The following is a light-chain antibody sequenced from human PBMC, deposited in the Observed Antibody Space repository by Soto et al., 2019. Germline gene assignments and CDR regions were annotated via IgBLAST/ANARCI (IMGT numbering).Light chain of an antibody. Sequence: DIELTHSPSFLSASVGDRATITSRASQGISSYLAWYQQKPGKAPKLLIYAASTLQSGVPSRFSGSGSGTEFTLTISSLQPEDFATYYCQQLNSYPITFGQGTRLEIK. CDR2: AAS. CDR3: QQLNSYPIT. J-gene: IGKJ5*01. V-gene: IGKV1-9*01. CDR1: QGISSY.